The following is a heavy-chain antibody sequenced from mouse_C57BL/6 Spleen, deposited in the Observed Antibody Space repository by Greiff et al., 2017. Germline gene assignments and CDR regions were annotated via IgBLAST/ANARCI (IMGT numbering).Heavy chain of an antibody. CDR1: GFSLTSYG. J-gene: IGHJ3*01. Sequence: VKLVESGPGLVQPSQSLSITCTVSGFSLTSYGVHWVRQSPGKGLEWLGVIWSGGSTDYNATFISRLSISKDNSKSQVFFKMNSLQADDTAIYYCARNEYSNSAWLAYWGQGTLVTVSA. D-gene: IGHD2-5*01. CDR3: ARNEYSNSAWLAY. V-gene: IGHV2-2*01. CDR2: IWSGGST.